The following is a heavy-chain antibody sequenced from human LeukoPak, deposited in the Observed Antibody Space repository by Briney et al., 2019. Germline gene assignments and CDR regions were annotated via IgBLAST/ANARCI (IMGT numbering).Heavy chain of an antibody. CDR1: GYIFTGYY. CDR2: INPNGGAT. V-gene: IGHV1-2*02. J-gene: IGHJ4*02. Sequence: ASVKVSCKASGYIFTGYYLFWVRQAPGQGLEWMGWINPNGGATRYAQKFQGRVTITADKSTSTAYMELSSLRSEDTAVYYCARDRVRAPGKQLVRGVILTYYFDYWGQGTLVTVSS. D-gene: IGHD6-6*01. CDR3: ARDRVRAPGKQLVRGVILTYYFDY.